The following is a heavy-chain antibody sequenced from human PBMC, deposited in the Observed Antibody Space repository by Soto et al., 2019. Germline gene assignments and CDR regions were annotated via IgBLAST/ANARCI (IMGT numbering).Heavy chain of an antibody. CDR2: IYYSGST. D-gene: IGHD3-3*01. Sequence: SETLSLTCTVSGGSISSYYWSWIRQPPGKGLEWIGYIYYSGSTNYNPSLKSRVTISVDTSKNQFSLKLGSVTAADTAVYYCARGGNYDFWSGYGYYYYGMDVWGQGTTVTVSS. CDR1: GGSISSYY. J-gene: IGHJ6*02. CDR3: ARGGNYDFWSGYGYYYYGMDV. V-gene: IGHV4-59*01.